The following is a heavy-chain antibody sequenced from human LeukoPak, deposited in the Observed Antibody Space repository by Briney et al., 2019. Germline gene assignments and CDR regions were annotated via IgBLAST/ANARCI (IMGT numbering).Heavy chain of an antibody. Sequence: GSLRLSCAASGFTFSTYGMHWVRQAPGKALEWVAVIWNDGSQKYYADSVKGRFTISRDNSKNTLYLQMNSLRAEDTAVYYCAKDRLPRAIVVVPAASTGFDYWGQGTLVTVSS. V-gene: IGHV3-33*06. CDR1: GFTFSTYG. J-gene: IGHJ4*02. CDR2: IWNDGSQK. CDR3: AKDRLPRAIVVVPAASTGFDY. D-gene: IGHD2-2*01.